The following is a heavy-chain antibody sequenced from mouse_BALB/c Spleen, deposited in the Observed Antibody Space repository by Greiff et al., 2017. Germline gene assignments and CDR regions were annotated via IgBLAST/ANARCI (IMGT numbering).Heavy chain of an antibody. Sequence: EVQRVESGGGLVQPGGSLRLSCATSGFTFTDYYMSWVRQPPGKALEWLGFIRNKANGYTTEYSASVKGRFTISRDNSQSILYLQMNTLRAEDSATYYCARVRYYWYFDVWGAGTTVTVSS. CDR1: GFTFTDYY. CDR3: ARVRYYWYFDV. CDR2: IRNKANGYTT. J-gene: IGHJ1*01. D-gene: IGHD1-1*01. V-gene: IGHV7-3*02.